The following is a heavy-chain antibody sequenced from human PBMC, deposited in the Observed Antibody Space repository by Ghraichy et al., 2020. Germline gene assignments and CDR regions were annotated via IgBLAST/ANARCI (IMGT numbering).Heavy chain of an antibody. CDR3: ARVPITGTKGLFDY. CDR1: GGSVSSGSYY. Sequence: SETLSLTCTVSGGSVSSGSYYWSWIRQPPGKGLEWIGYIYYSGSTNYNPSLKSRVTISVDTSKNQFSLKLSSVTAADTAVYYCARVPITGTKGLFDYWGQGTLVTVAS. D-gene: IGHD1-7*01. J-gene: IGHJ4*02. CDR2: IYYSGST. V-gene: IGHV4-61*01.